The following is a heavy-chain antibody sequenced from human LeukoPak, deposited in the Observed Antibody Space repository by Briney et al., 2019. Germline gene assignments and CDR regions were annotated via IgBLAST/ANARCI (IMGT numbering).Heavy chain of an antibody. Sequence: GGSLRLSCAASGFTFSSYAMSWVRQAPGKGLECVSVISGSGGRTYYADSVKGRFTISRDNSKNTLYLQMSSLRAEDTAVYYCAKTDSSDYSYYFDYWGQGTLVTVSS. D-gene: IGHD3-22*01. CDR1: GFTFSSYA. J-gene: IGHJ4*02. V-gene: IGHV3-23*01. CDR3: AKTDSSDYSYYFDY. CDR2: ISGSGGRT.